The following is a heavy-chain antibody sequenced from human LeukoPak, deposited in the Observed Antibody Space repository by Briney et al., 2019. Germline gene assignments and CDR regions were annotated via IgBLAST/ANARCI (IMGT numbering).Heavy chain of an antibody. V-gene: IGHV4-4*02. CDR3: ARLFCASTTCYADF. D-gene: IGHD2-2*01. Sequence: SETLSLTCTVSGGSISSSIRWSWVRQPPGKGLEWVGEIYHSGSTNYNPSLKSRVTISVDKSKNQFSLNLSSVTAADTAVYYCARLFCASTTCYADFWGQGTLVTASS. J-gene: IGHJ4*02. CDR1: GGSISSSIR. CDR2: IYHSGST.